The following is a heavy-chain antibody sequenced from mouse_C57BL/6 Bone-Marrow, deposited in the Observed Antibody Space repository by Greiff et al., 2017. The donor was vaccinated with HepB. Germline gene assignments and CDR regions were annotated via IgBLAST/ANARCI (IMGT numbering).Heavy chain of an antibody. J-gene: IGHJ1*03. CDR2: IRSKSSNNAT. CDR3: VRTESNFWYFDV. Sequence: EVQRVESGGGLVQPKGSLKLSCAASGFTFNTYAMHWVRQAPGKGLEWVARIRSKSSNNATYYADSVKDRFTISRDDSQSMLYLQMNNLKTEDTAMYYCVRTESNFWYFDVWGTGTTVTVSS. D-gene: IGHD2-5*01. V-gene: IGHV10-3*01. CDR1: GFTFNTYA.